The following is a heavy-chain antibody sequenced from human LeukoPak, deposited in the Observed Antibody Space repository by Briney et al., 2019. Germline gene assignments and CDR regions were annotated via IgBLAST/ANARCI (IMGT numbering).Heavy chain of an antibody. Sequence: GRSLRLSCAPSGFTFSDYALLWVRQSPGKGLEWVAFISFHGSDKYYADSMKGRFTISREGSKTTVFLQMSSLGAEDTAVYYCARGERHGDSTLDSWGQGTLVTVSS. CDR2: ISFHGSDK. J-gene: IGHJ4*02. V-gene: IGHV3-30*15. CDR1: GFTFSDYA. D-gene: IGHD4-17*01. CDR3: ARGERHGDSTLDS.